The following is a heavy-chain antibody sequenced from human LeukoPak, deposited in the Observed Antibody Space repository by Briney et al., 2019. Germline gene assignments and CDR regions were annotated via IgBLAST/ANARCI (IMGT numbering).Heavy chain of an antibody. CDR3: AKDLSFGWYYFDC. CDR2: LSGSGGST. Sequence: GGSLRLPCAASGFTFSSYAMSWVRQAPGKGLEGGSALSGSGGSTYYADSVKGRFTISRDNSKNTLYLQMNSLRAEDTAVYYCAKDLSFGWYYFDCWGQGTLVTVSS. CDR1: GFTFSSYA. D-gene: IGHD2-15*01. V-gene: IGHV3-23*01. J-gene: IGHJ4*02.